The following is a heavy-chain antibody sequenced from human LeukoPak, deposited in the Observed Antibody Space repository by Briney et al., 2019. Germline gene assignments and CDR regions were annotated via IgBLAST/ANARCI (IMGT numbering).Heavy chain of an antibody. CDR2: ISYDGSNK. D-gene: IGHD5-12*01. V-gene: IGHV3-30*03. CDR3: GRLMGGYDSYFYGMDV. Sequence: PGGSLRLSCAASGFTFSSFGMHWVRQAPSKGLEWVAVISYDGSNKYYADPVKGRFTISRDNSQNTLYLQMNSLRLEDTAVYYCGRLMGGYDSYFYGMDVWGQGTTVTVSS. J-gene: IGHJ6*02. CDR1: GFTFSSFG.